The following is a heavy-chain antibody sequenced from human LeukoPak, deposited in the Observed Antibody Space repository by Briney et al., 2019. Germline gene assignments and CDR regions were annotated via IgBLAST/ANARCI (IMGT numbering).Heavy chain of an antibody. Sequence: GASVKVSCKASGGTFSSYAISWVRQAPGQGLEWMGGIIPIFGTANYAQKFQGRVTITADESTSTAYMELSSLRSEDTAVYYCARGGPDLYFGVVPNYYYYMDVWGKGTTVTVSS. D-gene: IGHD3-3*01. V-gene: IGHV1-69*01. J-gene: IGHJ6*03. CDR1: GGTFSSYA. CDR3: ARGGPDLYFGVVPNYYYYMDV. CDR2: IIPIFGTA.